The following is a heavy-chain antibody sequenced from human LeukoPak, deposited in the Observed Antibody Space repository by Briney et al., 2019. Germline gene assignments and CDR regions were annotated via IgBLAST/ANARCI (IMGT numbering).Heavy chain of an antibody. V-gene: IGHV3-33*06. CDR3: AKESQWELRGEAFDI. CDR2: IWYDGSNK. CDR1: GFTFSSYG. Sequence: GGSLRLSCAASGFTFSSYGMHWVRQAPGKGLEWVAVIWYDGSNKYYADSVKGRFTISRDNSKNTLYLQMNSLRAEDTAVYYCAKESQWELRGEAFDIWGQGTMVTVSS. D-gene: IGHD1-26*01. J-gene: IGHJ3*02.